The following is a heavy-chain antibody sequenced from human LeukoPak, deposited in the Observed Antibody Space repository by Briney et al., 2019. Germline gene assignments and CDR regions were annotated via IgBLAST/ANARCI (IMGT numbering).Heavy chain of an antibody. V-gene: IGHV3-33*01. CDR2: IWYDGSNK. CDR3: VRAYDILTGPEY. J-gene: IGHJ4*02. Sequence: GRSLRLSCAASGFTFSRYGTHWVRQAPGKGLEWVAVIWYDGSNKYYADSVKGRFTISRDNSKNMLYLQMNSLSAEDTAVYYCVRAYDILTGPEYWGRGTLVTVSS. CDR1: GFTFSRYG. D-gene: IGHD3-9*01.